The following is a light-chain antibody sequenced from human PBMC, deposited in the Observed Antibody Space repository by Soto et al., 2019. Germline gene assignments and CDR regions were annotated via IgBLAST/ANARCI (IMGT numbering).Light chain of an antibody. J-gene: IGKJ1*01. CDR2: AAS. Sequence: DIQMTQSPSSLSASVRDRVTITCRASQGISNYLAWYQQKPGKVPKLLIYAASTLQSGAPSRFSGSGTGTDFTLTISSLQPEDVATYYCQKHNSTPWTFGQGTKVEIK. CDR1: QGISNY. CDR3: QKHNSTPWT. V-gene: IGKV1-27*01.